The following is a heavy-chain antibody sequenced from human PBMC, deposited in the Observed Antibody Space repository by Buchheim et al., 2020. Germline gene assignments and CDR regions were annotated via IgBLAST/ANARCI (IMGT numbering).Heavy chain of an antibody. CDR1: GFTFSSYW. Sequence: EVQLVESGGGLVQPGGSLRLSCAASGFTFSSYWISWVRQAPAKGLEWVANIKEDGSEKYYVDSVKGRFTISRDNAKSSLYLQMNSLRAEDTAVYYCARDRGWLQFDYWGQGTL. D-gene: IGHD6-19*01. J-gene: IGHJ4*02. V-gene: IGHV3-7*01. CDR2: IKEDGSEK. CDR3: ARDRGWLQFDY.